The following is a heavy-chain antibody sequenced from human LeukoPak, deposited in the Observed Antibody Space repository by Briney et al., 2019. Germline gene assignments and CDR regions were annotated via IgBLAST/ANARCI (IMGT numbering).Heavy chain of an antibody. CDR1: GFTFSSYG. V-gene: IGHV3-33*01. J-gene: IGHJ6*02. CDR2: IWYDGSNK. Sequence: GGSLRLSCAASGFTFSSYGMHWVRQAPGKGLEWVAVIWYDGSNKYYADSVKGRFTISRDNSKNTLYLQMNSLRAEDTAVYYCARGGVSSSWYYYYGMDVWGQGTTVTVSS. D-gene: IGHD6-13*01. CDR3: ARGGVSSSWYYYYGMDV.